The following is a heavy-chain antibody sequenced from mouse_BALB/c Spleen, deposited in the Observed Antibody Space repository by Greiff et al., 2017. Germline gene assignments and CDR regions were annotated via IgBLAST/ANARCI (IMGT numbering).Heavy chain of an antibody. V-gene: IGHV14-3*02. J-gene: IGHJ4*01. Sequence: EVKLQESGAELVKPGASVKLSCTASGFNIKDTYMHWVKQRPEQGLEWIGRIDPANGNTKYDPKFQGKATITADTSSNTAYLQLSSLTSEDTAVYYCASYDGYYDYAMDYWGQGTSVTVSS. CDR1: GFNIKDTY. D-gene: IGHD2-3*01. CDR2: IDPANGNT. CDR3: ASYDGYYDYAMDY.